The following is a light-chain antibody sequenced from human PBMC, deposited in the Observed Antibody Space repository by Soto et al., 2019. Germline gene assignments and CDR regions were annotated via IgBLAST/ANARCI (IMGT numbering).Light chain of an antibody. CDR2: GSS. V-gene: IGKV3-15*01. CDR3: QQYYNWRPR. Sequence: EVVMTQSPATLSVSPGDTATLSCRASQSVSSSLAWYQQKPGQPPRLLIYGSSTRATGVPARFSGSGSGTEFTLTISRLHSEDFAVYYCQQYYNWRPRFGQGTKVEIK. CDR1: QSVSSS. J-gene: IGKJ1*01.